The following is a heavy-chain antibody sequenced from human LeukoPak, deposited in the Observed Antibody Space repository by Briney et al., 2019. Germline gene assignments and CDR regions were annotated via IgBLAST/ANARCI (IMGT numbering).Heavy chain of an antibody. J-gene: IGHJ4*02. CDR3: ARHQSHVVSEAFDY. D-gene: IGHD2-15*01. V-gene: IGHV5-51*01. CDR2: IYPIDSDA. Sequence: GESLKISCKGSGYTFDNYWIGWVRQMPAKGREWMGIIYPIDSDARYSPSFQGQVTFSVDTSIGTAYLQWSSLKASDTAMYYCARHQSHVVSEAFDYWGQGTLVTVSS. CDR1: GYTFDNYW.